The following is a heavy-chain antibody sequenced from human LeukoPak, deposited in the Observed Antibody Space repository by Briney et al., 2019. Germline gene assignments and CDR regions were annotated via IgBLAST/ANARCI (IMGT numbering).Heavy chain of an antibody. J-gene: IGHJ4*02. CDR3: ARVILDGYSGYDLGGLDY. V-gene: IGHV1-58*01. D-gene: IGHD5-12*01. Sequence: VASVKVSCKASGFTFTSSAVQWVRQARGQRLEWIGWIVVGSGNTNYAQKFQERVTITRDMSTSTAYMELSSLRSEDTAVYYCARVILDGYSGYDLGGLDYWGQGTLVTVSS. CDR2: IVVGSGNT. CDR1: GFTFTSSA.